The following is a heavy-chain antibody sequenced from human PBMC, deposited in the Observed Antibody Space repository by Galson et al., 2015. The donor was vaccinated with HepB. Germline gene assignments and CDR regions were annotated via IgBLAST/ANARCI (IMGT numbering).Heavy chain of an antibody. J-gene: IGHJ6*02. D-gene: IGHD3-9*01. CDR2: IKQDGSGK. V-gene: IGHV3-7*01. Sequence: SLRLSCAASGFTFSSYWMSWVRQAPGKGLEWVANIKQDGSGKYYVDSVKGRFTISRDNAKNSLYLQMNSLRAEDTAVYYCARGMRDILTWENYYGMDVWGQGTTVTVSS. CDR1: GFTFSSYW. CDR3: ARGMRDILTWENYYGMDV.